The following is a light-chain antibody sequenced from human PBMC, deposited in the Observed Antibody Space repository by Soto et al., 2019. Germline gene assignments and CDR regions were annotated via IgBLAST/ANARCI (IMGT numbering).Light chain of an antibody. J-gene: IGKJ1*01. V-gene: IGKV3-15*01. CDR1: QSVTSN. Sequence: EIVLTQPAGTLSLSPGEKVTLSCRASQSVTSNLAWYQQKPGQAPSLLIYGAFTRATGIPTRFSGTGSGTEFTLTISSLQSEDFALYYCQQYNDWPLTFGQGTKVDI. CDR3: QQYNDWPLT. CDR2: GAF.